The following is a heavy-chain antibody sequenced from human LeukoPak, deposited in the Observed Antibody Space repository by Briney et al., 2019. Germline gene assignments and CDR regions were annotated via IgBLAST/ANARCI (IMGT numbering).Heavy chain of an antibody. CDR1: GFTFSSYA. J-gene: IGHJ1*01. Sequence: GGALRLSCAASGFTFSSYAMHWGRQAPGKGLEWVAAISHDGSNKYHADSVKGRFTISRDNSKNTVYLQMNSLRAEDTAVYFCAGSPKYSSSWFEYFQHWGQGTLVTVSS. D-gene: IGHD6-13*01. CDR2: ISHDGSNK. CDR3: AGSPKYSSSWFEYFQH. V-gene: IGHV3-30*01.